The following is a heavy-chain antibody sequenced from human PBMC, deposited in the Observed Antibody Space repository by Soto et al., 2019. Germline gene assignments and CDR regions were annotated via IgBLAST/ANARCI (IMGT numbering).Heavy chain of an antibody. J-gene: IGHJ4*02. D-gene: IGHD1-7*01. CDR2: ISSNGGTT. CDR3: VRRVSGNYDY. Sequence: EVQLAESGGGMVQPGGSLRLSCVASGFTFSGYDSHWVRQAPGKGLEYVSSISSNGGTTYYGNSVKGRFTISRDNSKNTLYLQMGSLRAEDMAVYYCVRRVSGNYDYWGQGTLVTVSS. V-gene: IGHV3-64*01. CDR1: GFTFSGYD.